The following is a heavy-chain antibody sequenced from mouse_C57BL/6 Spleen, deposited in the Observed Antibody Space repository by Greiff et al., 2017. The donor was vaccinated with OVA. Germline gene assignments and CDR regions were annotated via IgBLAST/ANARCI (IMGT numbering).Heavy chain of an antibody. CDR3: ARHEVGDYYGSEAWFAY. CDR2: FYPGSGSI. Sequence: QVQLQQSGAELVKPGASVKLSCKASGYTFTEYTIHWVKQRSGQGLEWIGWFYPGSGSIKYNEKFKDKATLTADKSSSTVYMELSRVTSEDSAVYFCARHEVGDYYGSEAWFAYWGQGTLVTVSA. J-gene: IGHJ3*01. CDR1: GYTFTEYT. D-gene: IGHD1-1*01. V-gene: IGHV1-62-2*01.